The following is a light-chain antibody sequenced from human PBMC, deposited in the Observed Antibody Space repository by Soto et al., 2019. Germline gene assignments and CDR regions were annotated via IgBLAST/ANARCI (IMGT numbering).Light chain of an antibody. CDR2: VTA. Sequence: GMTQSPSTLSVSTGERATLACRASQSFSSYVAVYQQNPGQAPRRPIYVTATRATRIPARFSGSGSGTEFTRTISILQSEDFAVYYCQQYYNWPLPFGGGTNLEIK. J-gene: IGKJ4*01. CDR3: QQYYNWPLP. CDR1: QSFSSY. V-gene: IGKV3-15*01.